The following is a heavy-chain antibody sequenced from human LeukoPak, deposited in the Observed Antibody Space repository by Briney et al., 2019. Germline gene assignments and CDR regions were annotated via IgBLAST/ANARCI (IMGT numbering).Heavy chain of an antibody. Sequence: ASVKVSCKASGYTFTSFGISWVRQAPGQGLEWMGWINGYKGNTKYAQKFQDRVTMTTDTSTSIAYMDLRRLGSDDTAVYYCARDKVETPTIVDYWGQGTLVTVSS. D-gene: IGHD4-23*01. V-gene: IGHV1-18*01. J-gene: IGHJ4*02. CDR1: GYTFTSFG. CDR2: INGYKGNT. CDR3: ARDKVETPTIVDY.